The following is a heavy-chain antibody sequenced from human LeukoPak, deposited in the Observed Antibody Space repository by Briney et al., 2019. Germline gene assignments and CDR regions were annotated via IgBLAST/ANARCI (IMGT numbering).Heavy chain of an antibody. D-gene: IGHD1-26*01. CDR1: GFTFSSYW. CDR2: ISGDGSVT. J-gene: IGHJ4*02. V-gene: IGHV3-74*03. CDR3: ARDNNVEGGARFEY. Sequence: PGGSLRLSCAASGFTFSSYWMHWVRLAPGKGLMWVSRISGDGSVTTCADSVKGRFTISRDNAKNTLYLQMNSLTADDTAVYYCARDNNVEGGARFEYWGQGTLVTVSS.